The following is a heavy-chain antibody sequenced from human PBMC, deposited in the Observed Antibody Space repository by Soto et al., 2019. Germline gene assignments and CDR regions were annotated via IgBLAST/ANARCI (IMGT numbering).Heavy chain of an antibody. V-gene: IGHV3-74*01. CDR3: LGTGSNSY. CDR1: GFTFSHHW. Sequence: EVHLVESGGGYVQPGGSLRLSCAASGFTFSHHWMHWVRQAPGKGLVWVSRFNTDESTTTYADSVKGRFTISRDNAKNTFHLQMNSLRAEDTAIYYCLGTGSNSYWGQGTLVTVSS. J-gene: IGHJ4*02. CDR2: FNTDESTT. D-gene: IGHD1-26*01.